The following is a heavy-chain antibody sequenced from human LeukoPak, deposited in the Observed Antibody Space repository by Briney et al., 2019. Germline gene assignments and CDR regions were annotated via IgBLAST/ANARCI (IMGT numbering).Heavy chain of an antibody. Sequence: RPGGSLRLSCAASGFTFSSYAMHWVRQAPGKGLEYVSAISSNGGSTYYANSVKGRFTISRDNSKNTLYLQMGSLRAEDMAVYYCARDRGYCSGGSRPVPDYYYYYGMDVWGQGTTVTVSS. D-gene: IGHD2-15*01. CDR3: ARDRGYCSGGSRPVPDYYYYYGMDV. V-gene: IGHV3-64*01. CDR2: ISSNGGST. CDR1: GFTFSSYA. J-gene: IGHJ6*02.